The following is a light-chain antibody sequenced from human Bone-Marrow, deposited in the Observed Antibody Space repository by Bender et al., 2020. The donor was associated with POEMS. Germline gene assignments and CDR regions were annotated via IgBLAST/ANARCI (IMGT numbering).Light chain of an antibody. Sequence: QSALTQPRSVSGSPGQSVAISCTGTSSDVGGYNYVSWYQQHPGKAPKLMIYDVSKRPSGVPDRFSGPKSGNAASLTISGLRDDDEADYYCCSYAGTFWVFGGGTKLTVL. J-gene: IGLJ3*02. CDR3: CSYAGTFWV. CDR1: SSDVGGYNY. V-gene: IGLV2-11*01. CDR2: DVS.